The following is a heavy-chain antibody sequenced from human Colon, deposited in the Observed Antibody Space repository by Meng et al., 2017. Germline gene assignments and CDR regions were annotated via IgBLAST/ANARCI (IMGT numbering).Heavy chain of an antibody. CDR1: GDTFNKYA. Sequence: QVQLVQSGAEVKKPGSSVKVACKASGDTFNKYAINWVRQAPGQGLEWMGWMNPKSGDTGLAQKFQGRLTLTRDTSMNTAYMELSSLTSEDTAVYYCARGVDAGVDYWGQGTLVTVSS. V-gene: IGHV1-8*01. CDR3: ARGVDAGVDY. CDR2: MNPKSGDT. D-gene: IGHD7-27*01. J-gene: IGHJ4*02.